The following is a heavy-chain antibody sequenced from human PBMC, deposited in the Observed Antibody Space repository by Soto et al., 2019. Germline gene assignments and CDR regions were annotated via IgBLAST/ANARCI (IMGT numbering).Heavy chain of an antibody. J-gene: IGHJ5*02. D-gene: IGHD1-26*01. CDR3: TRALSGSYDH. Sequence: SQTLSLTCAISGDSVSSKSAAWNWIRQSPSRGLEWLGRTYYRSKWSTDYAISVKSRITINPDTSKNQFSLQLKSVTPEDTAVYYCTRALSGSYDHWGQGTLATVSS. CDR1: GDSVSSKSAA. V-gene: IGHV6-1*01. CDR2: TYYRSKWST.